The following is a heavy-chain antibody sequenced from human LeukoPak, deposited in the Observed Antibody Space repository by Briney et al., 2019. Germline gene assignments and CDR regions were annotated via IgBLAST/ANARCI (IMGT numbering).Heavy chain of an antibody. CDR2: IYYSGST. CDR3: ARAGYYYYMDV. Sequence: SETLSLTCTVSGGSISSYYWSWIRQPPGKGLEWIGYIYYSGSTNYNPSLKSRVTISVDTSKNQFSLKLSSVTAADTAVYYCARAGYYYYMDVWGKGTTVTVAS. CDR1: GGSISSYY. J-gene: IGHJ6*03. V-gene: IGHV4-59*01.